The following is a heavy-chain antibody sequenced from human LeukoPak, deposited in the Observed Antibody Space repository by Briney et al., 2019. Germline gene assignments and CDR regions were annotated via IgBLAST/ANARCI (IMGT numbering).Heavy chain of an antibody. CDR1: GFAFSSYG. D-gene: IGHD6-19*01. CDR2: IYYDGSNK. CDR3: ARVLTPGIAVAGTLVAPYYFDY. J-gene: IGHJ4*02. V-gene: IGHV3-33*01. Sequence: PGGSLRLTCAASGFAFSSYGMAWVRQAPGKGLEWVAVIYYDGSNKYYADSVKGRFTISKDNSMNTLYLQMNSLRAEDTAVYYCARVLTPGIAVAGTLVAPYYFDYWGQGTLVTVSS.